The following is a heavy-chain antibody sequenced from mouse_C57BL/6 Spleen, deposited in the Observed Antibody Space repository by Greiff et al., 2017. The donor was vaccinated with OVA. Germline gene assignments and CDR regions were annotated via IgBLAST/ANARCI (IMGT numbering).Heavy chain of an antibody. Sequence: VQRVESGPELVKPGASVKISCKASGYAFSSSWMNWVKQRPGKGLEWIGRIYPGDGDTNYNGKFKGKATLTADKSSSTAYMQLSSLTSEDSAVYFCARSLGYDENWFAYWGQGTLVTVSA. CDR3: ARSLGYDENWFAY. V-gene: IGHV1-82*01. CDR1: GYAFSSSW. CDR2: IYPGDGDT. D-gene: IGHD2-2*01. J-gene: IGHJ3*01.